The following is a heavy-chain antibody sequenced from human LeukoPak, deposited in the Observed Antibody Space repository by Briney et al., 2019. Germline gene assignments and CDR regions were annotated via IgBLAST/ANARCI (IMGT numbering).Heavy chain of an antibody. D-gene: IGHD2-2*01. J-gene: IGHJ4*02. V-gene: IGHV4-34*01. Sequence: SETLSLTCAVYGGSFGGYYWSWIRQPPGKGLEWIGVINHSGSANYNPSLKSRVTISVDTSKNQFSLKLSSVTAADTAVYYCARNYCSSTGCSRREPRPLAYWGQGTLVTVSS. CDR3: ARNYCSSTGCSRREPRPLAY. CDR1: GGSFGGYY. CDR2: INHSGSA.